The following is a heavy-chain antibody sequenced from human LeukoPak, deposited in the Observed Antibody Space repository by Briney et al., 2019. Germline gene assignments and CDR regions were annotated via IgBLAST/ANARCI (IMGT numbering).Heavy chain of an antibody. CDR1: GFTFDDYV. V-gene: IGHV3-9*03. J-gene: IGHJ4*02. CDR2: ISWNSGSI. D-gene: IGHD3-22*01. CDR3: AKDNYYDSSGYLDY. Sequence: PGRSLRLSCAASGFTFDDYVMHWVRQAPGKGLEWVSGISWNSGSIGYADSVKGRFTISRDNAKNSLYLQMNSLRAEDMALYYCAKDNYYDSSGYLDYWGQGTLVTVSS.